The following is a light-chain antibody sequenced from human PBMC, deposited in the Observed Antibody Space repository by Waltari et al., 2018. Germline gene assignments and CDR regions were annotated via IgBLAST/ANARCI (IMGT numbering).Light chain of an antibody. V-gene: IGLV2-23*02. CDR2: DVS. CDR1: SSDIGRYDI. J-gene: IGLJ3*02. CDR3: CSYAGNYVWV. Sequence: QSALTQPAAVSGSPGQSVTISCIGASSDIGRYDIVSWYQQHPGNAPKLVISDVSKRASGVSDRFSGSKSGDTASLTISGLQFEDEADYYCCSYAGNYVWVFGGGTRLTVL.